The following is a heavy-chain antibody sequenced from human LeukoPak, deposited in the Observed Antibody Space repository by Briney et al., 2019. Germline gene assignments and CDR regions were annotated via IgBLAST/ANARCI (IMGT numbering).Heavy chain of an antibody. Sequence: ASVKVSCKASGYSFTGYYIHWVRQAPGQGLEWMGWINPDGDVTKSAQKFQGRVTMTTDKSINTVFMELSGLTSDDTALYYCARGPNHYYYMDFWGKGTTVSVSS. V-gene: IGHV1-2*02. CDR2: INPDGDVT. D-gene: IGHD2-8*01. J-gene: IGHJ6*03. CDR3: ARGPNHYYYMDF. CDR1: GYSFTGYY.